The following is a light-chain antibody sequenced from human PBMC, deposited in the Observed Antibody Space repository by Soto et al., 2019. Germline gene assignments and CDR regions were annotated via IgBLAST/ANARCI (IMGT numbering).Light chain of an antibody. V-gene: IGKV3-15*01. CDR1: QSVMIS. CDR2: YAS. Sequence: EIVMTQSPATLSVSPGERVTLSCRASQSVMISLAWYQHKPGQAPRLLISYASTWATVHPARFTVSGFGTDFTLTINSLRSEDFAVYYCQQFHRWPVTFGGGAKVEI. CDR3: QQFHRWPVT. J-gene: IGKJ4*01.